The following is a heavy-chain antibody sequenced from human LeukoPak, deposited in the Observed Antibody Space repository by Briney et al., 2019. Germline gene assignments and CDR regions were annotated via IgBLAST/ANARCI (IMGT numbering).Heavy chain of an antibody. J-gene: IGHJ4*02. CDR2: ISDSASTT. V-gene: IGHV3-23*01. CDR1: GFNFITYA. D-gene: IGHD3-16*01. CDR3: ARCGGRSLSPFVY. Sequence: GGSLRLSCAASGFNFITYAMSWVRQAPGKGLEWVSTISDSASTTYYADSVRGRFTISRDSSKNTLYLQMNSLRAEDTALYYCARCGGRSLSPFVYGGQGALVTVSS.